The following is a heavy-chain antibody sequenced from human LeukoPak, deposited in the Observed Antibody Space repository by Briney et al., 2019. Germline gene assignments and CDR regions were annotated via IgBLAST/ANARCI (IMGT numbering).Heavy chain of an antibody. CDR1: GFTFSSYG. CDR2: IWYDGSNK. CDR3: ARGREYSSSSALDY. V-gene: IGHV3-33*01. Sequence: PGGSLRLSCAASGFTFSSYGMHWVRQAPGKGLEWVAVIWYDGSNKYYADSVKGRFTISRDNSKNTLYLHMNSLSAEDTAVYYFARGREYSSSSALDYWGQGTLVTVSS. D-gene: IGHD6-6*01. J-gene: IGHJ4*02.